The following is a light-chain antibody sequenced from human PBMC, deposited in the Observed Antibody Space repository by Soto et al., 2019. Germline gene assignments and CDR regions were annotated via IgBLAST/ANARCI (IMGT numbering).Light chain of an antibody. CDR3: ASYTRGGTYV. CDR2: EVN. V-gene: IGLV2-14*01. CDR1: SSDVGAYNY. J-gene: IGLJ1*01. Sequence: QSALTQPASVSGSPGQSITISCTGTSSDVGAYNYVSWYQQHPGKAPKFLIYEVNNRPSGVSDRFSGSKSGNTASLTISALQAEDEADYYCASYTRGGTYVFGTWTKLTVL.